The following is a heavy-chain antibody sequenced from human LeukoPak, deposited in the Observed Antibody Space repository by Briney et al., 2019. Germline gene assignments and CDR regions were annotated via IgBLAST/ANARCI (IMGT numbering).Heavy chain of an antibody. D-gene: IGHD2-2*01. V-gene: IGHV4-34*01. CDR3: ARGGRGCSSTSCLKWYFDR. CDR1: GGSFSGYY. CDR2: INHSGST. Sequence: PSETLSLTCAVYGGSFSGYYWSWIRQPPGKGLEWIGEINHSGSTNYNPSLKSRVTISVDTSKNQFSLKLSSVTAADTAVYYCARGGRGCSSTSCLKWYFDRWGRGTLVTVSS. J-gene: IGHJ2*01.